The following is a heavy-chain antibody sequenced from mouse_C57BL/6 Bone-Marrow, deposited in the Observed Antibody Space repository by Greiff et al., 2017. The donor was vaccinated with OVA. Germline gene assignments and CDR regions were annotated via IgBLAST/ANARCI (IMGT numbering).Heavy chain of an antibody. V-gene: IGHV1-18*01. J-gene: IGHJ1*03. Sequence: VHLQQSVPELVTPGSSVTLPCTASGSTFTVSFLHCVQPSPFQFLSWIGDINPNNGGTIYNQKFKGKATLTVDKSSSTAYMELRSLTSEDTAVYYGARADGSTPYGYFDVWGTGTTVTVSS. CDR3: ARADGSTPYGYFDV. CDR2: INPNNGGT. D-gene: IGHD1-1*01. CDR1: GSTFTVSF.